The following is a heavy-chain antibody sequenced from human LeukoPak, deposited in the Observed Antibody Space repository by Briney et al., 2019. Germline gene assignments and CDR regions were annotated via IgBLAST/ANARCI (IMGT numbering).Heavy chain of an antibody. Sequence: PGGSLRLSCAASGFTFSSYGMHWVRQAPGKGLEWMAVIWYDGTNKYYADSVKGRFTISRDNSKNTLYLQMNGLRAEDTAVYSCARDVRVAAAGTASYYYYYGMEVWGQGTTVTVSS. D-gene: IGHD6-13*01. CDR2: IWYDGTNK. CDR1: GFTFSSYG. J-gene: IGHJ6*02. CDR3: ARDVRVAAAGTASYYYYYGMEV. V-gene: IGHV3-33*08.